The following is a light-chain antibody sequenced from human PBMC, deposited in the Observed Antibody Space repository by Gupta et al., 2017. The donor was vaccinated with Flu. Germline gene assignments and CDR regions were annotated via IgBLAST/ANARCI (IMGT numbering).Light chain of an antibody. Sequence: TLSLSPGERATLSCRASQSVSSYLAWYQQKPGQAPRLLIYDASNRATGIPARFSGSGSGTDFTLTISSLEPEDFAVYYCQQRSNWPPLYTFGQGTKLEIK. CDR3: QQRSNWPPLYT. CDR1: QSVSSY. CDR2: DAS. J-gene: IGKJ2*01. V-gene: IGKV3-11*01.